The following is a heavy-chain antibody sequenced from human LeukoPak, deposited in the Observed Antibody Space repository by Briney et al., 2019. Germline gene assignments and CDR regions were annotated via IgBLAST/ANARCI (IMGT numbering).Heavy chain of an antibody. J-gene: IGHJ6*03. CDR3: AISLGIRDGYNPYYYYYMDV. CDR1: GGTFSSYG. V-gene: IGHV1-69*05. Sequence: SVKVSCKASGGTFSSYGISWVRQAPGQGLEWMGGIIPIFGNANYAQKFQGRVTITTDESTSTAYMELSSLRSEDTAVYYCAISLGIRDGYNPYYYYYMDVWGKGTTVTLSS. CDR2: IIPIFGNA. D-gene: IGHD5-24*01.